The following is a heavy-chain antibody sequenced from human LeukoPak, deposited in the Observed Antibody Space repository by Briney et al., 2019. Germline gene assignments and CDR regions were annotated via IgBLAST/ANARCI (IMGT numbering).Heavy chain of an antibody. J-gene: IGHJ6*03. V-gene: IGHV1-69*05. CDR2: IIPIFGTA. CDR1: GGTFSSYA. D-gene: IGHD6-6*01. Sequence: EASVKVSCKASGGTFSSYAISWVRQAPGQGLEWMGGIIPIFGTANYAQKFQGRVTITTDESTSTAYMELSSLRSEDTAVYYCARVKGSIAARPPYYYYYMDVWGKGTTVTVSS. CDR3: ARVKGSIAARPPYYYYYMDV.